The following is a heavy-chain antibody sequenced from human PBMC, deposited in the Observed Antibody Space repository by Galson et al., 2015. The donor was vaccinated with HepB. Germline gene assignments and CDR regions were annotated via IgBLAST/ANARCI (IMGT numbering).Heavy chain of an antibody. D-gene: IGHD6-13*01. Sequence: SLRLSCAAAGFTFSGYWMPWVRQAPGKGLEWVANIKEDESEKYYVDSVKGRFTISRDNAKNSLYLQLNSLRAGDTAVYFCARFAGGGYSTSWYRSGFDYWGQGTLVIVSS. V-gene: IGHV3-7*05. CDR1: GFTFSGYW. CDR2: IKEDESEK. J-gene: IGHJ4*02. CDR3: ARFAGGGYSTSWYRSGFDY.